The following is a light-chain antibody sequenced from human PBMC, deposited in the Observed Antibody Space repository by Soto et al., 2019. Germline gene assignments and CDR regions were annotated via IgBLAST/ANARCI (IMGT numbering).Light chain of an antibody. CDR2: GAS. J-gene: IGKJ3*01. CDR3: QQYNNWPPIT. Sequence: EIVMTQSPATLSLSPGERATLSCRASQRVSSNLAWYQQKPGQAPRLLIYGASTRATGIPARFSGSGSGTEFTLTISSLQSEDFAVYYCQQYNNWPPITFGPGTKVDIK. CDR1: QRVSSN. V-gene: IGKV3-15*01.